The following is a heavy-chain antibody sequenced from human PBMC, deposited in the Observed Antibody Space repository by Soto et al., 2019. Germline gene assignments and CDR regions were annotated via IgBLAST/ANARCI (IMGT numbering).Heavy chain of an antibody. J-gene: IGHJ4*02. V-gene: IGHV3-23*01. CDR1: GFTFSSYA. CDR2: ISGSGGST. CDR3: AKDLGYRSFCSGGSCYSFDY. Sequence: PGGSLRLSCAASGFTFSSYAMSWVRQAPGKGLEWVSSISGSGGSTYYADSVKGRFTISRDNSKNTLYLQMNSLRAEDTGVYYCAKDLGYRSFCSGGSCYSFDYWGQGTLVTVSS. D-gene: IGHD2-15*01.